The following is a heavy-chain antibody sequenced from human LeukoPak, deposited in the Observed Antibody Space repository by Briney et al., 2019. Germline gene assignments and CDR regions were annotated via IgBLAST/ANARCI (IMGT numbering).Heavy chain of an antibody. CDR1: GYTLTELS. V-gene: IGHV1-24*01. CDR3: ATGESLLTLFDY. CDR2: FDPEDGET. J-gene: IGHJ4*02. D-gene: IGHD2-8*01. Sequence: GASVKVSCKVSGYTLTELSMHWVRQAPGKGLEWMGGFDPEDGETIYAQKFQGRVTMTEDTSTDTAYMELSSLRSEDTAVYYCATGESLLTLFDYWGQGTLVTVSS.